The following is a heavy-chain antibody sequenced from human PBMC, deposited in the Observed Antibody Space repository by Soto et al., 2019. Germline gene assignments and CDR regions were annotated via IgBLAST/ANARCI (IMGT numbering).Heavy chain of an antibody. D-gene: IGHD3-22*01. Sequence: SETLSLTCTVSGGSISSGDHYWSWIRQPPGKGLEWIGYIYYSGSTYYNPSLKSRVTISVDTSKNQFSLKLSSVTAADTAVYYCARRYSGGYSYVFAGSCFGYWGHGTLVTVSS. V-gene: IGHV4-30-4*01. CDR3: ARRYSGGYSYVFAGSCFGY. CDR1: GGSISSGDHY. J-gene: IGHJ4*01. CDR2: IYYSGST.